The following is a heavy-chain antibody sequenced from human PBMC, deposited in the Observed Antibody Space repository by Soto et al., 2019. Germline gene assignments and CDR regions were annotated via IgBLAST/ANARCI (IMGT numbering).Heavy chain of an antibody. D-gene: IGHD3-22*01. CDR3: ARGSITMTPLDAFDI. CDR1: GGSFSGYY. CDR2: INHSGST. Sequence: SETLSLTCAVYGGSFSGYYWSWIRQPPGKGLEWIGEINHSGSTNYNPSLKSRVTISVDTSKNQFSLKLSSVTAADTAVYYCARGSITMTPLDAFDIWGQGTMVTVSS. V-gene: IGHV4-34*01. J-gene: IGHJ3*02.